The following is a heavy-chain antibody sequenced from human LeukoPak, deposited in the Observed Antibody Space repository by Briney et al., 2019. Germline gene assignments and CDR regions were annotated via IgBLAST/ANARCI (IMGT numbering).Heavy chain of an antibody. CDR2: ISSSSSYI. D-gene: IGHD3-22*01. Sequence: GGSLRLSCAASGFTFSSYSMNWVRQAPGKGLEWVSSISSSSSYIYYADSVKGRFTISRDNAKNSLYLQMNSLRAEDTAVYYCARDLLSFDSSGYYFYYFDYWGQGTLVTVSS. CDR3: ARDLLSFDSSGYYFYYFDY. CDR1: GFTFSSYS. J-gene: IGHJ4*02. V-gene: IGHV3-21*01.